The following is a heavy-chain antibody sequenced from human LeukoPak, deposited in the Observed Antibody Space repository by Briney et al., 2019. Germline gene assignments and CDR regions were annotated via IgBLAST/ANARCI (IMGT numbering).Heavy chain of an antibody. CDR1: GYTFTSYD. D-gene: IGHD2-2*01. CDR3: ATDIGYCSSTSCQTFDY. J-gene: IGHJ4*02. V-gene: IGHV1-8*01. CDR2: MNPNSGNT. Sequence: ASVKVSCKASGYTFTSYDINWVRQATGQGLEWMGWMNPNSGNTGYAQKFQGRVTMTRNTSISTAYMELSSRRSEDTAVYYCATDIGYCSSTSCQTFDYWGQGTLVTVSS.